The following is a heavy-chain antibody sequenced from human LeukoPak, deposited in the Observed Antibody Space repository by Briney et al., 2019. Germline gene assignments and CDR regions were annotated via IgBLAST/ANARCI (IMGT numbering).Heavy chain of an antibody. D-gene: IGHD5-24*01. J-gene: IGHJ4*02. CDR2: ISGNGGST. V-gene: IGHV3-23*01. Sequence: GGSLRLSCAASGFTFSSYGMSWVRQAPGKGLEWVSAISGNGGSTNYADSVKGRFTISRDNSKNTLYVQMNSLKTEDTAVYYCTPDAEMATDYFDYWGQGTLVTVSS. CDR1: GFTFSSYG. CDR3: TPDAEMATDYFDY.